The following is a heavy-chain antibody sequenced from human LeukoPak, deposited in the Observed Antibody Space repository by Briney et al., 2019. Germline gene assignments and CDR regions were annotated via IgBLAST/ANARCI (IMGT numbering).Heavy chain of an antibody. J-gene: IGHJ6*02. CDR1: GFTFSSYS. D-gene: IGHD5-12*01. CDR2: ISSSSSTI. Sequence: PGGSLRLSCAASGFTFSSYSMNWVRQAPGKGLEWVSYISSSSSTIYYADSVKGRFTISRDNAKNSLYLQMNSLRAEDTAVYYCARARTRSIVATTDYYYGMDVWGQGTTVTVSS. CDR3: ARARTRSIVATTDYYYGMDV. V-gene: IGHV3-48*04.